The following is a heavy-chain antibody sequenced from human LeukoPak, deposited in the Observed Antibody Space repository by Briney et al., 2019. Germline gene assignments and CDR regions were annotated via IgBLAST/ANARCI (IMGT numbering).Heavy chain of an antibody. Sequence: GGSLRLSCAASGFTFSSYSMNWVRQAPGKGLEWVSSISSSSSYIYYADSVKGRFTISRDNAKNSLYLQMNSLRAEDTAVYYCARVGAAMVTVGAFDIWGQGTMVTVSS. CDR3: ARVGAAMVTVGAFDI. CDR2: ISSSSSYI. D-gene: IGHD5-18*01. V-gene: IGHV3-21*01. CDR1: GFTFSSYS. J-gene: IGHJ3*02.